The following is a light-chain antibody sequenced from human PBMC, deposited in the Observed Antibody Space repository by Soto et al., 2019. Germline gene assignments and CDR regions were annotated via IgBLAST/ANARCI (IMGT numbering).Light chain of an antibody. CDR2: EVS. Sequence: QSVLTQPPSASGSPGQSVTISCTGTSSDVGAYNFVSWYQQHPGKAPKLLICEVSERPSGVPDRFSGSKSGNTASLTVSGLEAADEADYYCSSYAGSHNWVFGGGTKLTVL. V-gene: IGLV2-8*01. CDR1: SSDVGAYNF. J-gene: IGLJ3*02. CDR3: SSYAGSHNWV.